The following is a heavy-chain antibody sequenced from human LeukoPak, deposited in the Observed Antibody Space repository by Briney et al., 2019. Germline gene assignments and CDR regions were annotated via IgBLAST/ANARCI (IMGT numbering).Heavy chain of an antibody. J-gene: IGHJ6*02. V-gene: IGHV3-30-3*01. Sequence: GGSLRLSCAASGFTFSSYAMSWVRQAPGKGLEWVAVISYDGSNKYYADSVKGRFTISRDDSKNTLYLQMNSLRAEDAAVYYCARDHEWELNYYYGMDVWGQGTTVTVSS. CDR2: ISYDGSNK. D-gene: IGHD1-26*01. CDR1: GFTFSSYA. CDR3: ARDHEWELNYYYGMDV.